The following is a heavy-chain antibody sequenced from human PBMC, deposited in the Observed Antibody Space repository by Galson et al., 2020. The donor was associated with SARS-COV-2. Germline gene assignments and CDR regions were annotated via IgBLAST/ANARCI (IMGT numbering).Heavy chain of an antibody. CDR3: ARLWHRSEQPES. V-gene: IGHV4-38-2*02. J-gene: IGHJ5*02. CDR2: IYHNGET. Sequence: SETLSLTCTVSGVSITSCYCCGCSRQPPGKGLEWMGSIYHNGETKFNPSLKSRVTISVDTSKNQSYLHVSSVAAADTAVYYCARLWHRSEQPESWGQGTLVSVS. CDR1: GVSITSCYC. D-gene: IGHD1-1*01.